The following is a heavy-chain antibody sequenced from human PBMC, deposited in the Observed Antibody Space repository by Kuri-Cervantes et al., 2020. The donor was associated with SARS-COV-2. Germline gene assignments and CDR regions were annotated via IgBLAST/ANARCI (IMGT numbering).Heavy chain of an antibody. J-gene: IGHJ6*03. Sequence: GESLKISCAASGFTFDDYAMHWVRQAPGKGLEWVSSISGSNYYIYYADSVKGRFTISRDNAKNSLYLQMSSLRAEDTAVYYCAKRDLYCSSTSCYYYYYYYMDVWGKGTTVTVSS. D-gene: IGHD2-2*01. CDR3: AKRDLYCSSTSCYYYYYYYMDV. CDR2: ISGSNYYI. CDR1: GFTFDDYA. V-gene: IGHV3-21*01.